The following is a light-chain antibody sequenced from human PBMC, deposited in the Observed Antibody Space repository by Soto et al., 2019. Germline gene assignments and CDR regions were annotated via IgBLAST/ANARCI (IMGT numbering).Light chain of an antibody. V-gene: IGLV2-8*01. Sequence: QSVLTQPPSASGSPGQSVAIACTGTSSDVGGYDYVSWYQQYPGKAPKVIIYEGNKRPSGVPDRFSGSKSGNTASLTVSGLRAEDEADYYCSSYTGSNDFYVFGTGTKLTVL. CDR3: SSYTGSNDFYV. CDR2: EGN. CDR1: SSDVGGYDY. J-gene: IGLJ1*01.